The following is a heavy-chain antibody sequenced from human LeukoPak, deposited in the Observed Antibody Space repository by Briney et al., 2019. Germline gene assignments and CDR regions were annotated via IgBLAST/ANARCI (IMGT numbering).Heavy chain of an antibody. CDR1: GFTFSSYW. Sequence: PGGSLRLSCAASGFTFSSYWMSWVRQAPGKGLEWVANIKQDGSEKYYVDSVKGRFTISRDNAKNSLYLQMNSLRAEDTAVYYCAREPGIAAAVAFDIWGQGTMVTVSS. J-gene: IGHJ3*02. CDR2: IKQDGSEK. D-gene: IGHD6-13*01. V-gene: IGHV3-7*01. CDR3: AREPGIAAAVAFDI.